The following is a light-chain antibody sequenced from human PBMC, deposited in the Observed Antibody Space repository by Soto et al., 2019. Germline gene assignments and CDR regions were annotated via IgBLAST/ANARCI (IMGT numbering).Light chain of an antibody. V-gene: IGKV3D-15*01. CDR3: QQYNSYSEA. CDR2: YSS. Sequence: EIMMTQFPDTVSVTPGETDNVSCGASQSVRTNLAWYQQRPGQAPRLLIHYSSTRATDVPARFSGSGSGTEFTLTISSLQPDDFATYYCQQYNSYSEAFGQGTKVDI. J-gene: IGKJ1*01. CDR1: QSVRTN.